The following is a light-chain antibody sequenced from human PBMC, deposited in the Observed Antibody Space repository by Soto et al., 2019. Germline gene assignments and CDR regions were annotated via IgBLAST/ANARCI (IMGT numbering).Light chain of an antibody. Sequence: EIVLTQSPAILSLSPGEKATLSCRASQSVSGSLGWYQQKPGQAPRLIIYDASVRATGIPARFSGSGSGTDFTLTISSLEPEDFALYYCQQYNNWPPFTFGQGTKVDIK. J-gene: IGKJ2*01. CDR2: DAS. CDR1: QSVSGS. V-gene: IGKV3-11*01. CDR3: QQYNNWPPFT.